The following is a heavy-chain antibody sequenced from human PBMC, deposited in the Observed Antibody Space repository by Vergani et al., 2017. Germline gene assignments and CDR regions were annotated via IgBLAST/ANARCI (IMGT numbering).Heavy chain of an antibody. D-gene: IGHD3-10*01. Sequence: QVHLQQWGTGLLKPSETLSLTCEVQGESFSGHYWSWIRQPPGTGLEWIGEINDNGYTNYNPLFESRVIVSADTSKNQFSLKLMSVTAADTAMYFCAVRPRVNMVRGEILTKRTFDYWSPGTLVTVSS. J-gene: IGHJ4*02. CDR2: INDNGYT. CDR1: GESFSGHY. V-gene: IGHV4-34*01. CDR3: AVRPRVNMVRGEILTKRTFDY.